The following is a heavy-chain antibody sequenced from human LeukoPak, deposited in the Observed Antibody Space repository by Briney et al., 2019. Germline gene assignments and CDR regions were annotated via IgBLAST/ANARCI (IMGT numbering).Heavy chain of an antibody. V-gene: IGHV4-34*01. Sequence: PSETLSLTCAVYGDSFIENYWSWIRQPPGRGLEWIGEISHSGDTNYTNYNPSLKSRVTISIDTSKNQFSLRLSSVTAADTAVYYCARGSRLPPDFWDQGSLVTVSS. CDR1: GDSFIENY. CDR2: ISHSGDT. D-gene: IGHD3-16*01. J-gene: IGHJ4*02. CDR3: ARGSRLPPDF.